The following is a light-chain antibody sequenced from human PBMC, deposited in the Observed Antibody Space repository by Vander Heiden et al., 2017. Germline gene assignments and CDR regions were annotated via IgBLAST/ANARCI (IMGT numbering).Light chain of an antibody. V-gene: IGLV3-21*02. CDR1: NIGTRR. CDR2: GDS. Sequence: SYVLTQPPSVSVAPGQTARISCGGNNIGTRRVHWYQQKAGQAPVLVVYGDSDRPSWIPERFSGSNSGNTATLTISRVEAGDEADYYCQVWDTSSDVVFGGGTKLTVL. CDR3: QVWDTSSDVV. J-gene: IGLJ2*01.